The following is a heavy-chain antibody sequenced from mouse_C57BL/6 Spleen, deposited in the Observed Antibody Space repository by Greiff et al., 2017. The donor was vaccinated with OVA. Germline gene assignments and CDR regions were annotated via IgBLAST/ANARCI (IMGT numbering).Heavy chain of an antibody. CDR2: INSDGGST. CDR1: EYEFPSHD. Sequence: DVMLVESGGGLVQPGESLKLSCESNEYEFPSHDMSWVRKTPEKRLELVAAINSDGGSTYYPDTMERRFIISRDNTKKTLYLQMSSLRSEDTALYYCASYYDYDWFAYWGQGTLVTVSA. J-gene: IGHJ3*01. V-gene: IGHV5-2*01. CDR3: ASYYDYDWFAY. D-gene: IGHD2-4*01.